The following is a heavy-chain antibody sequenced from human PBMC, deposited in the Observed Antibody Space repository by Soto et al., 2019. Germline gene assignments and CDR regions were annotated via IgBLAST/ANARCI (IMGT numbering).Heavy chain of an antibody. V-gene: IGHV3-73*01. J-gene: IGHJ6*02. CDR1: GFTFSSYA. D-gene: IGHD2-2*01. Sequence: PGGSLRLSCAASGFTFSSYAMHWVRQAPGKGLEWVGRIRSKANSYATAYAASVKGRFTISRDDSKNTAYLQMNSLKTEDTAVYYCTRHVLPAAMPYYYYGMDVWGQGTTVTVSS. CDR3: TRHVLPAAMPYYYYGMDV. CDR2: IRSKANSYAT.